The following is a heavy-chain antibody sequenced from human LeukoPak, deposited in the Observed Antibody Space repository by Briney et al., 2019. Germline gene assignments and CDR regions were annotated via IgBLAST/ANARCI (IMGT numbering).Heavy chain of an antibody. CDR1: GGSISSGSYY. J-gene: IGHJ6*03. D-gene: IGHD5-12*01. CDR3: ARDLWGPSGYDPALYYYYYMDV. V-gene: IGHV4-61*02. CDR2: IYTSGST. Sequence: PSQTLSLTCTVSGGSISSGSYYWSWIRQPAGKGLEWIGRIYTSGSTNYNPPLKSRVTISVDTSKNQFSLKLSSVTAADTAVYYCARDLWGPSGYDPALYYYYYMDVWGKGTRSPSP.